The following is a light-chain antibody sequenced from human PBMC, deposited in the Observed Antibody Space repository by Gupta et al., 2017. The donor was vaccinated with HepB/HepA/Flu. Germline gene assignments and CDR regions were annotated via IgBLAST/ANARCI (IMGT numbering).Light chain of an antibody. CDR1: SGHSSYA. V-gene: IGLV4-69*01. CDR3: QTWGTGIWV. J-gene: IGLJ2*01. CDR2: LNSDGSH. Sequence: GSVLFTCTLSSGHSSYAIAWHQQQPEKGPRYLMKLNSDGSHSKGDGIPDRFSGSSSGAERYLTISSLQSEDEADYYCQTWGTGIWVFGGGTKLTVL.